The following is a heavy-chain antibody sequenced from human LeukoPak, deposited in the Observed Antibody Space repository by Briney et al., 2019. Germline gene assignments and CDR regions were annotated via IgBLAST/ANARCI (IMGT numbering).Heavy chain of an antibody. CDR3: ARGGAARPDF. J-gene: IGHJ4*02. CDR2: IKEDGSAK. CDR1: GFTFSNYW. Sequence: PGGSLRLSCAASGFTFSNYWMSWVRQAPGKGLEWVANIKEDGSAKYYVDSVKGRSTISRDNAKNSVYLQMNSLRVEDTAVYYCARGGAARPDFWGQGTLVTVSS. D-gene: IGHD6-6*01. V-gene: IGHV3-7*01.